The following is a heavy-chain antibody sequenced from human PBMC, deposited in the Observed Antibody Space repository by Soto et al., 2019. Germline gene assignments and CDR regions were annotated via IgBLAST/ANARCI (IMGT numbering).Heavy chain of an antibody. V-gene: IGHV4-39*01. CDR1: GGSISSSSYY. J-gene: IGHJ5*02. D-gene: IGHD2-2*01. CDR2: IYYSGST. CDR3: ASHGYCSSTSCYNWFDP. Sequence: QLQLQESGPGLVKPSETLSLTCTVSGGSISSSSYYWGWIRQPPGKGLEWIGSIYYSGSTYYNPSFKSRVTIAVDTSKNQFSLKLSSVTAADTAVYYCASHGYCSSTSCYNWFDPWGQGTLVTVSS.